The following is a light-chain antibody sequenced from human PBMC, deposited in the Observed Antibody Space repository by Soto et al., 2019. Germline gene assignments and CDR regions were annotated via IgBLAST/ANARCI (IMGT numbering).Light chain of an antibody. CDR1: QSISTH. Sequence: ELVLTQSPATLSLSPGERATLSCRASQSISTHLAWYQQKVGQAPRLLITDSSKRATGIPARFSGSGSGTDFTLTISRLEPEDFAVYYCQQYGSSRWTFGQGTKVEIK. V-gene: IGKV3-20*01. J-gene: IGKJ1*01. CDR3: QQYGSSRWT. CDR2: DSS.